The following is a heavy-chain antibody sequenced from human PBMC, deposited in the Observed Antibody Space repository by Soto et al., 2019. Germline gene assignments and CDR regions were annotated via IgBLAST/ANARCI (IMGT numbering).Heavy chain of an antibody. CDR1: GYSFTSYW. D-gene: IGHD6-6*01. V-gene: IGHV5-51*01. Sequence: PGESLKISCKGSGYSFTSYWIGWVRQMPGIGLEWMGIIYPGDSDTRYSPSFQGQVTISADKSISTAYLQWSSLKASDTAMYYCARGGIAARPRYYYMDVWGKGTTVTVSS. CDR2: IYPGDSDT. J-gene: IGHJ6*03. CDR3: ARGGIAARPRYYYMDV.